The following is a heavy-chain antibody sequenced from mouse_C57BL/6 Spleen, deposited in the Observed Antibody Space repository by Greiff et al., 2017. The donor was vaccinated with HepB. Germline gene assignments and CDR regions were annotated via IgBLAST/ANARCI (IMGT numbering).Heavy chain of an antibody. CDR3: ARAVPYYYGSRYYAMDY. J-gene: IGHJ4*01. Sequence: QVQLQQPGTELVKPGASVKLSCKASGYTFTSYWMHWVKQRPGQGLEWIGNINPSNGGTNYNEKFKSKATLTVDKSSSTAYMRLSSLTSEDSAVYYCARAVPYYYGSRYYAMDYWGQGTSVTVSS. D-gene: IGHD1-1*01. CDR2: INPSNGGT. CDR1: GYTFTSYW. V-gene: IGHV1-53*01.